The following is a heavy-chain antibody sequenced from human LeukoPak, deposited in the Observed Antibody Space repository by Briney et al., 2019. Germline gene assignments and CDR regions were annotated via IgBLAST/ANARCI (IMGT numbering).Heavy chain of an antibody. Sequence: ASVKVSCKASGYTFTSYYMHWVRQAPGQGLEWMGIINPSGGSTSYAQKFQGRVTMTRDMSTSTVYMELSSLRSEDTAVYYCARDRAGSASHIVVVTAISAHAFDIWGQGTMVTVSS. CDR3: ARDRAGSASHIVVVTAISAHAFDI. J-gene: IGHJ3*02. CDR2: INPSGGST. V-gene: IGHV1-46*01. CDR1: GYTFTSYY. D-gene: IGHD2-21*02.